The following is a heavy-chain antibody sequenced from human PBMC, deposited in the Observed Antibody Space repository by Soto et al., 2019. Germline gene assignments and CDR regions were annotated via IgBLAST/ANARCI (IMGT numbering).Heavy chain of an antibody. Sequence: GGSLRLSCAASGFTFSSYGMHWVRQAPGKGLEWVAVISYDGSNKYYADSVKGRFTISRDNSKNTLYLQMNGLRAEDTAVYYCAKDVSNYDFWSGYSDYYGMDVWGQGTTVTVSS. J-gene: IGHJ6*02. CDR1: GFTFSSYG. D-gene: IGHD3-3*01. CDR2: ISYDGSNK. V-gene: IGHV3-30*18. CDR3: AKDVSNYDFWSGYSDYYGMDV.